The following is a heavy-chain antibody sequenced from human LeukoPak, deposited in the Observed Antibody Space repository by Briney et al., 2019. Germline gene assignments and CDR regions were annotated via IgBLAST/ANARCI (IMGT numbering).Heavy chain of an antibody. CDR1: GFNLNKYA. CDR2: ISSDGSNK. J-gene: IGHJ4*02. Sequence: PGGSLRLSCAASGFNLNKYAMHWVRQAPGKGVEWVAVISSDGSNKYYADSIKGRFTISRDNSKNTVFLLMNSLRAEDKAVYYCAKSGPSQSRYFDWLLSLEDWGQGALVTVSS. D-gene: IGHD3-9*01. CDR3: AKSGPSQSRYFDWLLSLED. V-gene: IGHV3-30*18.